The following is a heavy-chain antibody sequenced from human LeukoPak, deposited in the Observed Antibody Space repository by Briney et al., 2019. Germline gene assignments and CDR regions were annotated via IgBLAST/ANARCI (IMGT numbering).Heavy chain of an antibody. CDR1: GFTFGDYG. CDR2: INWNGGST. D-gene: IGHD3-22*01. V-gene: IGHV3-20*04. Sequence: GRSLRLSCAASGFTFGDYGMSWVRQAPGKGLEWVSGINWNGGSTGYADSVKGRFTISRDNAKNSLYLQMNSLRAEDTALYYCARDLDTMTPFDYWGQGTLVTVSS. CDR3: ARDLDTMTPFDY. J-gene: IGHJ4*02.